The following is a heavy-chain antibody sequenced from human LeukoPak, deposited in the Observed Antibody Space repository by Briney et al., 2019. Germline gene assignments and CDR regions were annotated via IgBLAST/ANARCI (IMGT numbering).Heavy chain of an antibody. CDR2: IKEDGSKT. J-gene: IGHJ4*02. V-gene: IGHV3-7*01. CDR1: GFTFGGYW. CDR3: VRDGSGSVEFDY. Sequence: GGSLRVSCAASGFTFGGYWMNWVRQAPGKGLEWVANIKEDGSKTYYADSLKGRFTISRDNAENSLYLQMYSLRVEDTAVYYCVRDGSGSVEFDYWGQGTLVTVSS. D-gene: IGHD3-10*01.